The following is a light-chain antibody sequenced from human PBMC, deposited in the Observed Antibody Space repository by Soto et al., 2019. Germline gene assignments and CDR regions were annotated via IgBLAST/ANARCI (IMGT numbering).Light chain of an antibody. CDR3: NSYTNSSAVV. J-gene: IGLJ2*01. Sequence: QSVLTQPASVSGSPGQSITISCAGTRDDIGAYDYVSWYQQHPGNAPKLLVYEVTNRPSGVSDRFSGSKSGNTASLTISGLQAEDEADYYYNSYTNSSAVVFGGGTKVTVL. CDR1: RDDIGAYDY. CDR2: EVT. V-gene: IGLV2-14*01.